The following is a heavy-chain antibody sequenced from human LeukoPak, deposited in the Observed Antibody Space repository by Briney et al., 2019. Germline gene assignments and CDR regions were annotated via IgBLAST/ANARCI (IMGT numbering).Heavy chain of an antibody. CDR1: GGSFSGYY. J-gene: IGHJ4*02. Sequence: SETLSLTCAVYGGSFSGYYWSWIRQPPGKGLEWIGKINHSGSTNYNPSLKSRVTISVDTSKNQFSLKLSSVTAADTAVYYCAREGVTYYDFWSGKAGFDYWGQGTLVTVSS. CDR3: AREGVTYYDFWSGKAGFDY. D-gene: IGHD3-3*01. V-gene: IGHV4-34*01. CDR2: INHSGST.